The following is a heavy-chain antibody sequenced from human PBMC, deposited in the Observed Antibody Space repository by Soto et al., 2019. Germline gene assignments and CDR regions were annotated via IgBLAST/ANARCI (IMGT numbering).Heavy chain of an antibody. Sequence: DLEWLAHIFSNDEKSYSTSLKSRLTISKDTSKSQVVLTMTNMDPVDTATYYCARIHRRVTIFGVVTQSDYWGQGTLVTVSS. CDR3: ARIHRRVTIFGVVTQSDY. V-gene: IGHV2-26*01. D-gene: IGHD3-3*01. CDR2: IFSNDEK. J-gene: IGHJ4*02.